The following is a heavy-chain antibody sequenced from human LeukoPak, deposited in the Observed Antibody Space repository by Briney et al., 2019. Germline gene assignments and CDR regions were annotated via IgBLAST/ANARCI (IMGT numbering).Heavy chain of an antibody. CDR1: GFTFRDAA. CDR2: INSDGSST. Sequence: GGALRLSCAASGFTFRDAAMHWVRQAPGTGLVWVSRINSDGSSTSYADSVKGRFTISRDNAKNTLYLQMNSLRAEDTAVYYCARDFDRGAFDIWGQGTMVTVSS. D-gene: IGHD3-22*01. J-gene: IGHJ3*02. V-gene: IGHV3-74*01. CDR3: ARDFDRGAFDI.